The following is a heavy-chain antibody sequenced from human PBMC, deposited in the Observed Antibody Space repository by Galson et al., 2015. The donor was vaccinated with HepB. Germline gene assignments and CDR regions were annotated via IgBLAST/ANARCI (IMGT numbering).Heavy chain of an antibody. J-gene: IGHJ6*02. Sequence: SVKVSCKASGGTFSSYAISWVRQAPGQGLEWMGGIIPIFGTANYAQKFQGRVTITADESTSTAYMELSSLRSEDTAVYYCARWATKSQPRYGADVVVVPAATLVRYYYGMDVWGQGTTVTVSS. CDR2: IIPIFGTA. CDR3: ARWATKSQPRYGADVVVVPAATLVRYYYGMDV. CDR1: GGTFSSYA. V-gene: IGHV1-69*13. D-gene: IGHD2-2*01.